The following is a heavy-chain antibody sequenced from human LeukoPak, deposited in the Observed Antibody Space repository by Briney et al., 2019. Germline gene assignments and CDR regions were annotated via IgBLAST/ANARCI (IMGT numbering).Heavy chain of an antibody. V-gene: IGHV3-23*01. J-gene: IGHJ4*02. CDR1: GFTFSSSG. CDR2: ISGSGGST. Sequence: GGSLRLSCAASGFTFSSSGMSWVRRAPGKGLEWVSAISGSGGSTYYADSVKGRFTISRDNSKNTLYLQMNSLRAEDTAVYYCAKDRVRGVIYYFHYWGQGTLVTVSS. D-gene: IGHD3-10*01. CDR3: AKDRVRGVIYYFHY.